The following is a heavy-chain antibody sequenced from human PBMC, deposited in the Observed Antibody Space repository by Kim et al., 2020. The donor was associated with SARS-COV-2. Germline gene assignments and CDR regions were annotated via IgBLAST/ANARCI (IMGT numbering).Heavy chain of an antibody. Sequence: SETLSLTCTVSGGSVSSGTYYWSWIRQPPGKGLEWIGYIYYSGSTNYNPSLKSRVTISVDTSKNQLSLKLSSVTAADTALYYCARGLSSSWYWFDPSGQGTLVTVSS. J-gene: IGHJ5*02. CDR1: GGSVSSGTYY. D-gene: IGHD6-13*01. CDR3: ARGLSSSWYWFDP. CDR2: IYYSGST. V-gene: IGHV4-61*01.